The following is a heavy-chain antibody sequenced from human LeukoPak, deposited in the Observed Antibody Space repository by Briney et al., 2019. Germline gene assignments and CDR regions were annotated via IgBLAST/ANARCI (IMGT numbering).Heavy chain of an antibody. CDR3: AKSRYDSSGYYFDY. D-gene: IGHD3-22*01. CDR1: GFTFSSYA. Sequence: PGGSLRLSCEASGFTFSSYAMSWVRQAPGKGLEWVSAISGSGGGTYYAESVKGRFTISRDNSKNTMYLQMKSLRAEDTAVYYCAKSRYDSSGYYFDYWGQGTLVTVSS. J-gene: IGHJ4*02. CDR2: ISGSGGGT. V-gene: IGHV3-23*01.